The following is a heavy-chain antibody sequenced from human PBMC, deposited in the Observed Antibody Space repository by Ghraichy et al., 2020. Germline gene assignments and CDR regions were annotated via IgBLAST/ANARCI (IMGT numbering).Heavy chain of an antibody. Sequence: GGSLRLSCAASGFTFSSYSMNWVRQAPGKGLEWVSSISSSSSYIYYADSVKGRFTISRDNAKNSLYLQMNSLRAEDTAVYYCARDDSSGYYYRGLDYWGQGTLVTVSS. CDR3: ARDDSSGYYYRGLDY. CDR2: ISSSSSYI. CDR1: GFTFSSYS. D-gene: IGHD3-22*01. J-gene: IGHJ4*02. V-gene: IGHV3-21*01.